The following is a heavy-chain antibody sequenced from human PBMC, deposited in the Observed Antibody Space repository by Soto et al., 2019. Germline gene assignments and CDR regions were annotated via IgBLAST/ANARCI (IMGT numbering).Heavy chain of an antibody. CDR1: GFSLSNARMG. D-gene: IGHD2-21*02. CDR3: ARIRGCGGDCYYFDY. CDR2: IFSNDEK. Sequence: QVTLKESGPVLVKPTETLTLTCTVSGFSLSNARMGVSWIRQPPGKALEWLAHIFSNDEKSYSTSLKSRLTISKDTSKSQVVLTMTNMDPVDTATYYCARIRGCGGDCYYFDYWGQGTLVTVSS. V-gene: IGHV2-26*01. J-gene: IGHJ4*02.